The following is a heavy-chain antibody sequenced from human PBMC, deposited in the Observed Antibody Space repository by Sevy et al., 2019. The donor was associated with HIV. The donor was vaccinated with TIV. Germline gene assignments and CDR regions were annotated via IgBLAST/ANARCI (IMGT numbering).Heavy chain of an antibody. J-gene: IGHJ6*02. CDR3: ARGMILEGSWYGIDV. CDR2: IYSGGNT. D-gene: IGHD3-3*01. Sequence: GGSLRVSCAVSGFIVSSNYMTWVRQAPGKGLEWVSVIYSGGNTFYADSVRGRFTISRDNSKNTLYLQMNSLRAEDTAVYYCARGMILEGSWYGIDVRGQGTTVTVSS. CDR1: GFIVSSNY. V-gene: IGHV3-53*01.